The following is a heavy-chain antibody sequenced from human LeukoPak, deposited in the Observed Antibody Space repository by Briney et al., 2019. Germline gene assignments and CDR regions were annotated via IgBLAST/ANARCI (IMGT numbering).Heavy chain of an antibody. CDR1: GGSISSSSYY. J-gene: IGHJ6*02. CDR2: IYYSGST. Sequence: SETLSLTCTVSGGSISSSSYYWSWIRQPPGKGLEWIGYIYYSGSTNYNPSLKSRVTISVDTSKNQFSLKLSSVTAADTAVYYCARESYGNYYHYGMDVWGQGTTVTVSS. CDR3: ARESYGNYYHYGMDV. V-gene: IGHV4-61*01. D-gene: IGHD4-17*01.